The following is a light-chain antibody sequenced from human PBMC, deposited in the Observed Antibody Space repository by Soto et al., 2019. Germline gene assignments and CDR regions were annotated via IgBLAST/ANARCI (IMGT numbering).Light chain of an antibody. CDR3: SSYTSISTYV. Sequence: QSALTQPASVSGSPGQSITISCTGTSSDVGGYNYVSWYQQHPGKAPKLMTYEVSNRPSGVSNRFSGSKSGNTASLAISGLQAEDEADYYCSSYTSISTYVFGTGTKLTVL. CDR1: SSDVGGYNY. V-gene: IGLV2-14*01. CDR2: EVS. J-gene: IGLJ1*01.